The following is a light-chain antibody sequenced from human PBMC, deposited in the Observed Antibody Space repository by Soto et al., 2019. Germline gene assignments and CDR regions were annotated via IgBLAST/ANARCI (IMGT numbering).Light chain of an antibody. J-gene: IGLJ1*01. Sequence: QSVLTQPASVSGSPGQSITISCTGTSSDVGNYNLVSWYQHHPGKAPKLMIYEGTKRPSGVSDRFSGSKSGNTASLTISGLQAEDEADYYCCSYAGSRTYVFGTGTKVTVL. CDR3: CSYAGSRTYV. CDR1: SSDVGNYNL. V-gene: IGLV2-23*01. CDR2: EGT.